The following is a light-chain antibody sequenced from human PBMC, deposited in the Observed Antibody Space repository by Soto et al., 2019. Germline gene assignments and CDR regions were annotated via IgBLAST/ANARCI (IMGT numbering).Light chain of an antibody. J-gene: IGKJ1*01. V-gene: IGKV1-39*01. Sequence: DIQMTQSPSSLSASVGDRVTITCRASQSISSYLNWYQQKPGKAPKLLIYAASSLQSGVPSRFSGSGSGTDFTLTISSLQSEDFAVYYCQQYSNLPPYQTFGQGTKVEMK. CDR3: QQYSNLPPYQT. CDR2: AAS. CDR1: QSISSY.